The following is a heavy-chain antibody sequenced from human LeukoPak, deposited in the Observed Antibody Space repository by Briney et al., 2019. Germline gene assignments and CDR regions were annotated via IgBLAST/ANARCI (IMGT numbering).Heavy chain of an antibody. CDR1: GGSFRGYY. D-gene: IGHD2-2*01. Sequence: PSETLSLTRAVYGGSFRGYYWSGLRQPPGKGLEWIGEINHSGSTNYNPSLKSRVTISLDTSMKKFSLKLNSLTAADTAVYYCASTERCSTTCPLDYWGQGTLVTVSS. V-gene: IGHV4-34*01. J-gene: IGHJ4*02. CDR3: ASTERCSTTCPLDY. CDR2: INHSGST.